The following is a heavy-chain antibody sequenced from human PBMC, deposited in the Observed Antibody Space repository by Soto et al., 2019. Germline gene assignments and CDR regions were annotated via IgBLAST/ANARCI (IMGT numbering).Heavy chain of an antibody. D-gene: IGHD5-18*01. J-gene: IGHJ4*02. Sequence: SETLSLTCTVSGGSISSGDYYWSWIRQPPGKGLEWIGYIYYSGSTYYNPSLKSRVTISVDTSKNQFSLKLSSVTAADTAVYYCARELISTQLWFDYWGQGTLVTVSS. CDR2: IYYSGST. CDR3: ARELISTQLWFDY. V-gene: IGHV4-30-4*01. CDR1: GGSISSGDYY.